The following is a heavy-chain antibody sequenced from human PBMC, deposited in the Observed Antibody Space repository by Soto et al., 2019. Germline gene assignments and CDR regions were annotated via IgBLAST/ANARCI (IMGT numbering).Heavy chain of an antibody. CDR3: ARDQGSYDPRYYGMDV. D-gene: IGHD5-18*01. J-gene: IGHJ6*02. Sequence: GGSLRLSCAASGFTFSSYWMSWVRQAPGKGLEWVANIKQDGSEKYYVDSVKGRFTISRDNAKNSLYLQMNSLRAEDTAVYYCARDQGSYDPRYYGMDVWGQGTTVTVSS. CDR1: GFTFSSYW. CDR2: IKQDGSEK. V-gene: IGHV3-7*01.